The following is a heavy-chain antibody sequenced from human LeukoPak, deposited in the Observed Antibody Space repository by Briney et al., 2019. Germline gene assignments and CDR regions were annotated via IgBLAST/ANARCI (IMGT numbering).Heavy chain of an antibody. Sequence: GGSLRLSCAASGFTFSSYAMHWVRQAPGKGLERVAVISYDGSNKYYADSVKGRFTISRDNSKNTLYLQMDSLRAEDTAVYYCARDNRWLDYQGSGRGGYFDYWGQGTLVTVSS. CDR3: ARDNRWLDYQGSGRGGYFDY. V-gene: IGHV3-30*04. CDR2: ISYDGSNK. J-gene: IGHJ4*02. D-gene: IGHD3-10*01. CDR1: GFTFSSYA.